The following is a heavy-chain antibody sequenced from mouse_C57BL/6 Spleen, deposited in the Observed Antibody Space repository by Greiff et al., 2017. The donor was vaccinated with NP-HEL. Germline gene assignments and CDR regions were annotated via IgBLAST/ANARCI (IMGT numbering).Heavy chain of an antibody. CDR3: ARWGLTPFDY. CDR1: GYTFTDYY. D-gene: IGHD2-2*01. Sequence: EVQLQESGPVLVKPGASVKMSCKASGYTFTDYYMNWVKQSHGKSLEWIGVINPYNGGTSYNQKFKGKATLTVDKSSSTAYMELNSLTSEDSAVYYFARWGLTPFDYWGQGTTLTVSS. J-gene: IGHJ2*01. V-gene: IGHV1-19*01. CDR2: INPYNGGT.